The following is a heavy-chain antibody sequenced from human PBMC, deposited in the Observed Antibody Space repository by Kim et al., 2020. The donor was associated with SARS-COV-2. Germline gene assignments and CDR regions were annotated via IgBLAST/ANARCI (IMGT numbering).Heavy chain of an antibody. D-gene: IGHD1-1*01. CDR3: ARVDWNDAVDY. V-gene: IGHV3-7*01. Sequence: GGSLRLSCAASGFTFSSYWMIWVRQAPGKGLEWVANIKQDGSEKYYVDSVKGRFTISRDNAKNSLYLQMNSLRAEDTAVYYCARVDWNDAVDYWGQGTLVTVSS. CDR1: GFTFSSYW. CDR2: IKQDGSEK. J-gene: IGHJ4*02.